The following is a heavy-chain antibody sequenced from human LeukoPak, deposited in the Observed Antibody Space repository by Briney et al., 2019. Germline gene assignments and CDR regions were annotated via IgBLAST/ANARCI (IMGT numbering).Heavy chain of an antibody. D-gene: IGHD2-2*01. CDR3: ASYCTSASCYSGY. CDR1: GFTFSGST. J-gene: IGHJ4*02. V-gene: IGHV3-73*01. Sequence: GGSLRLSCAASGFTFSGSTMHWVRQASGKGLEWVGRIRGKANSYATAYAASVKGRFTISRDDSKNTAYLQMNSLKTEDTAVYYCASYCTSASCYSGYWGQGTLVTVSS. CDR2: IRGKANSYAT.